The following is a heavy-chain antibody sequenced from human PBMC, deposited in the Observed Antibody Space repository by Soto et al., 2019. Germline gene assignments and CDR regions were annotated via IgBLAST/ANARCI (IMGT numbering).Heavy chain of an antibody. CDR3: ARTRYYDRKSSHFDY. J-gene: IGHJ4*02. Sequence: QVQLQESGPGLVKPSETLSLTCSVSSGSISSSYFWSWIRQPPGKGLGWIGNIHYSGSTNYNPSLKSRVTISVDTSKNQVSLKLRSVTAADTAVYYCARTRYYDRKSSHFDYWGQGTLVTVSS. CDR2: IHYSGST. CDR1: SGSISSSYF. D-gene: IGHD3-22*01. V-gene: IGHV4-61*01.